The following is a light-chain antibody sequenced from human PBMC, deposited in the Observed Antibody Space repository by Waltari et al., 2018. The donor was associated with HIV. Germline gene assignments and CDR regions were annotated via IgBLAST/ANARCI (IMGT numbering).Light chain of an antibody. V-gene: IGKV3-15*01. Sequence: EIVMTQSPAALSVSPGERATLSCRASQSVSTNLAWYQQKPGKAPRLLIYGTSTRATGISDRFSGSGSGTEFTLTISSLQSEDFAVYYCHQYNNWPPWTFGQGTKVEIK. CDR3: HQYNNWPPWT. J-gene: IGKJ1*01. CDR1: QSVSTN. CDR2: GTS.